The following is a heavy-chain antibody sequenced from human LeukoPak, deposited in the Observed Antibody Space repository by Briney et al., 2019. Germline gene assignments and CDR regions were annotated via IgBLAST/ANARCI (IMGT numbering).Heavy chain of an antibody. CDR3: ARHVHSSSLFALDV. J-gene: IGHJ6*04. Sequence: GRSLRLSCAASGFTFDDYAMHWVRQAPGKGLEWVSGISWNSGSIGYADSVKGRFTISRDNAKNSLYLQMNSLRAEDTAVYYCARHVHSSSLFALDVWGKGTTVTVSS. D-gene: IGHD6-13*01. V-gene: IGHV3-9*01. CDR2: ISWNSGSI. CDR1: GFTFDDYA.